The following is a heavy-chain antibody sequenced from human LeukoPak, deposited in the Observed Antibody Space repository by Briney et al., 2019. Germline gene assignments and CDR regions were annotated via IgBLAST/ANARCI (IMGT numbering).Heavy chain of an antibody. Sequence: ASVKVSCKASGYTFTSYGISWVRQAPGQGLEWMGWISAYNGNTNYAQKLQGRVTMTTDTSTSTAYMELRSLRSDDTAVYHCARDRSTKFNYYDSSGYYYPFDYWGQGTLVTVSS. V-gene: IGHV1-18*01. CDR3: ARDRSTKFNYYDSSGYYYPFDY. D-gene: IGHD3-22*01. CDR2: ISAYNGNT. CDR1: GYTFTSYG. J-gene: IGHJ4*02.